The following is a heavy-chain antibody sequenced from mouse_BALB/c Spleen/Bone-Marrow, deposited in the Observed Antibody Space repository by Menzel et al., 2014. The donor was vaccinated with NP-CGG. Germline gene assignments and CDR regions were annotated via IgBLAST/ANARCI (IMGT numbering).Heavy chain of an antibody. Sequence: VQLQQSGAELMKPGASVKISCKPTGYTFSGYWIAWVKQRPGHGLEWIGEILPGSTSTNYNEKFKDKATFTADTSSNTAYIQLSSLTSEDSAVYYCARDGYSSLAMDYWGQGTSVTVSS. V-gene: IGHV1-9*01. CDR3: ARDGYSSLAMDY. CDR1: GYTFSGYW. J-gene: IGHJ4*01. CDR2: ILPGSTST. D-gene: IGHD2-3*01.